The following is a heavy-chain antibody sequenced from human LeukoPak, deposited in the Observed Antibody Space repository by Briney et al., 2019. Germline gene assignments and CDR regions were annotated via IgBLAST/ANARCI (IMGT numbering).Heavy chain of an antibody. CDR2: INYSGST. CDR3: ARAYYDFWSGSYYHYMDV. Sequence: SETLSLTCAVYGGSFSGYYWSWTRQPPGKGLEWIGYINYSGSTNYNPSLKSRVTISVDTSKNQFSLKLSSVTAADTAVYYCARAYYDFWSGSYYHYMDVWGRGTTVTVSS. D-gene: IGHD3-3*01. J-gene: IGHJ6*03. V-gene: IGHV4-34*01. CDR1: GGSFSGYY.